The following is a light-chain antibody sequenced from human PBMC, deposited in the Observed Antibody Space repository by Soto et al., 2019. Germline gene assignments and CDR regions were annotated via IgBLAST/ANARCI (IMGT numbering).Light chain of an antibody. CDR3: HQYSSYST. CDR1: QSISNW. Sequence: DIQMTQSPSSLSASVGDRVTITCRASQSISNWLAWYQQKPGKAPKLLIYDASTLESGVPSRFSGGGFGTDFTLTISILQPDDFATYYCHQYSSYSTFGQGTKVEMK. CDR2: DAS. J-gene: IGKJ1*01. V-gene: IGKV1-5*01.